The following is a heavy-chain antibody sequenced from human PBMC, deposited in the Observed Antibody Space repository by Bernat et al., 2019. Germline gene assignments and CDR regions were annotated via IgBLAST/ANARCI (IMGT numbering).Heavy chain of an antibody. J-gene: IGHJ4*01. Sequence: QVQLVQSGAEVKKPGASVKVSCKVSGYTLTELSMHWVRQAPGKGLEWMGGFDPEDGETIYAQKFQGRVTMTEETSTDTAYMELSSLRSEDTAVYYCATVSRYYYGSGSYFFDYWGQEPWSPSPQ. D-gene: IGHD3-10*01. CDR3: ATVSRYYYGSGSYFFDY. V-gene: IGHV1-24*01. CDR1: GYTLTELS. CDR2: FDPEDGET.